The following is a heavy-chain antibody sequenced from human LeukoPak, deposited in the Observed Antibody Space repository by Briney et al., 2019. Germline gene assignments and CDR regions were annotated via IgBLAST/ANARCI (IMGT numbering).Heavy chain of an antibody. V-gene: IGHV4-39*01. CDR2: IYYSGST. J-gene: IGHJ4*02. CDR1: GGPISSSTYY. D-gene: IGHD3-10*01. Sequence: SETLSLACTVSGGPISSSTYYWGWIRQPPGKGLEWIGNIYYSGSTYYNPSLKSRVTISVDTSKNQFSLNLSSVTAADTAVYYCARRSVRGDPLYFDYWGQGTLVTVSS. CDR3: ARRSVRGDPLYFDY.